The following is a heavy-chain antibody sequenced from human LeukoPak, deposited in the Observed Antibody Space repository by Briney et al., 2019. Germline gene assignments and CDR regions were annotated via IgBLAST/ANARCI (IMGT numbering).Heavy chain of an antibody. J-gene: IGHJ4*02. CDR2: INHSGST. Sequence: SETLSLTCAVYGGSFSGYYWSWIRQPPGKGLEWIGEINHSGSTNYNPSLKSRVTISVDTSKNQFSLKLSSVTAADTAVYYCARASYYYDSSGYYPRFDYWGQGTLVTVSS. CDR3: ARASYYYDSSGYYPRFDY. CDR1: GGSFSGYY. D-gene: IGHD3-22*01. V-gene: IGHV4-34*01.